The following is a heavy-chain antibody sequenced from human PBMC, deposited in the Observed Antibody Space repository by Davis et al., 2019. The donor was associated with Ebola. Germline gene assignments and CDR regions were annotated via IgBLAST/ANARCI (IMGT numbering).Heavy chain of an antibody. CDR2: ISINGDTI. CDR3: ARDHCNRTSCLFGMDV. D-gene: IGHD2-2*01. CDR1: GFTFRSYE. J-gene: IGHJ6*02. V-gene: IGHV3-48*03. Sequence: GESLKISCTASGFTFRSYEMNWVRQAPGKGLGWLSYISINGDTIYYADSVKGRFTVSRDSAQTTLYLQMNSLRAEDTAVYFCARDHCNRTSCLFGMDVWGQGTTVIVSS.